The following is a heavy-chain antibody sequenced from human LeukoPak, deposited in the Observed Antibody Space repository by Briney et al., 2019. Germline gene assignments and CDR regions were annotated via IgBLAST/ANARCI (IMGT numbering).Heavy chain of an antibody. CDR1: GDSVSSNSAA. D-gene: IGHD1-26*01. Sequence: SQTLSLTCAISGDSVSSNSAAWNWIRQSPSRGLEWLGRTYYRSKWYNDYAVSVKSRITTNPDTSKNQFSLQLNSVTPEDTAVYYCARTSISGSYYTYYYYGMDVWGQGTTVTVSS. J-gene: IGHJ6*02. CDR3: ARTSISGSYYTYYYYGMDV. V-gene: IGHV6-1*01. CDR2: TYYRSKWYN.